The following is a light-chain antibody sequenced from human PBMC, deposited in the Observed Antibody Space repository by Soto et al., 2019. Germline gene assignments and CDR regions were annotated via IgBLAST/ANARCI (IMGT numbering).Light chain of an antibody. CDR2: GAS. CDR1: QSVSSN. V-gene: IGKV3-15*01. J-gene: IGKJ2*01. Sequence: EIVMTHSQATLAMSPWERAILYLRASQSVSSNLARYQQKPGQAPTLVIYGASARATGIAARFSGSGSGTEFTLTISSLQSEDFAVYYCQHYNNWPFTFGQGTKVDI. CDR3: QHYNNWPFT.